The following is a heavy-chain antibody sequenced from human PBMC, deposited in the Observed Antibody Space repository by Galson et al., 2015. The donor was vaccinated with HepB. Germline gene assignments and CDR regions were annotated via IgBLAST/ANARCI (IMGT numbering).Heavy chain of an antibody. Sequence: TLSLTCTVSGDSISNGNFYWSGIRQPAGKGLEWIGQISTTGDTNYNPSLKSRVTISVDPSRNQFSLNLNSVTAADTAVYYCARGRWVWGQGTTVTVSS. D-gene: IGHD5-24*01. V-gene: IGHV4-61*09. CDR2: ISTTGDT. CDR1: GDSISNGNFY. CDR3: ARGRWV. J-gene: IGHJ6*02.